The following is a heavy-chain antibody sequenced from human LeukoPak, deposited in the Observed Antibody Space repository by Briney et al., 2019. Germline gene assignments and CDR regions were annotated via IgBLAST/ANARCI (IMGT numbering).Heavy chain of an antibody. J-gene: IGHJ4*02. CDR2: ISSGSSHI. CDR3: ARDFRTQLDGYSPPYHFDY. Sequence: GRSLRLSCAASGFTFSTHSMSWVRQSPGKGLEWVSSISSGSSHIYYADSMKGRFTISRDNAKNTLFLQMNSVRAEDTAVYYCARDFRTQLDGYSPPYHFDYWGQGALVTVSS. V-gene: IGHV3-21*01. CDR1: GFTFSTHS. D-gene: IGHD5-24*01.